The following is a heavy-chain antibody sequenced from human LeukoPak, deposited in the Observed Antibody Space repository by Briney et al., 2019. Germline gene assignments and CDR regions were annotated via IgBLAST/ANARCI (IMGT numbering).Heavy chain of an antibody. CDR1: GFTFSSYA. CDR2: FSGSGGST. J-gene: IGHJ4*02. CDR3: AKGPGIQLWSDY. V-gene: IGHV3-23*01. Sequence: GGPLRLSCAASGFTFSSYAMSWVRQAPGKGLEWVSAFSGSGGSTYYADSVKGRFTISRDISKNTLYLQMNSLRAEDTAVYYCAKGPGIQLWSDYWGQGTLVT. D-gene: IGHD5-18*01.